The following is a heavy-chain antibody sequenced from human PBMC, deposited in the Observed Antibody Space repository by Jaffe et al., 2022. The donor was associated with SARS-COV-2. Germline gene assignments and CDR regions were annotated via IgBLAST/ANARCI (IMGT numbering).Heavy chain of an antibody. Sequence: QVQLVESGGGVVQPGRSLRLSCAASGFTFSSYGMHWVRQAPGKGLEWVAVIWYDGSNKYYADSVKGRFTISRDNSKNTLYLQMNSLRAEDTAVYYCARDLQYRSWREQTDWGQGTLVTVSS. CDR3: ARDLQYRSWREQTD. D-gene: IGHD1-26*01. V-gene: IGHV3-33*01. CDR1: GFTFSSYG. J-gene: IGHJ4*02. CDR2: IWYDGSNK.